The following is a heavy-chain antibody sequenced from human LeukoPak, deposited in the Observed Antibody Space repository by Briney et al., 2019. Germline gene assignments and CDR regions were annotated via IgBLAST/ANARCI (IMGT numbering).Heavy chain of an antibody. CDR1: GFTFSSYW. CDR2: MNRDGSEK. V-gene: IGHV3-7*01. D-gene: IGHD3-16*01. J-gene: IGHJ6*02. Sequence: GSLRLSCAASGFTFSSYWMSWVRQAPGKGLEWVANMNRDGSEKNYVDSIKGRFTISRGNAANSLYLQMNSLRVEDTAVYYCARDGGIIRFGGQDVWGQGTTVIVS. CDR3: ARDGGIIRFGGQDV.